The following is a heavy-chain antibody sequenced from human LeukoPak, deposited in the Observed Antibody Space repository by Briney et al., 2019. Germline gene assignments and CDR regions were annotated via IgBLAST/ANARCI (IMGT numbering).Heavy chain of an antibody. D-gene: IGHD2-8*02. CDR2: IGTVGDT. CDR1: GFTFSSYD. Sequence: GGSLRLSCAASGFTFSSYDMHWVRQATGKGLEWVSGIGTVGDTNYSGSVKGRFTISRENAKNSLYLQMNNLGAGDTAVYYCARGLPGGFDIWGQGTMVTVSS. CDR3: ARGLPGGFDI. V-gene: IGHV3-13*01. J-gene: IGHJ3*02.